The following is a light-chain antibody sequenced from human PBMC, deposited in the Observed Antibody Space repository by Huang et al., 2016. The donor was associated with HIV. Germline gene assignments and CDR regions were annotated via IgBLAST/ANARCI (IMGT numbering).Light chain of an antibody. CDR2: GAS. J-gene: IGKJ1*01. CDR3: QQYDNWPPQWT. Sequence: ELVMTQSPATLSVSPGERATLSCRASQSVTSNFAWYQQKPGQPPRLLIYGASTRATGIPARFSGSGSGTEFTLTISSLQSEDFVVYYCQQYDNWPPQWTFGQGTKVEIK. CDR1: QSVTSN. V-gene: IGKV3-15*01.